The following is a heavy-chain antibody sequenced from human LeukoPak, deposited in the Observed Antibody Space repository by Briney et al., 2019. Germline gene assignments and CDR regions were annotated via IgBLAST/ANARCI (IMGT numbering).Heavy chain of an antibody. CDR2: ITGGGRTI. V-gene: IGHV3-48*03. J-gene: IGHJ5*02. Sequence: PGGSLRLSCAASGFTFSSYEMNWVRQAPGKGLEWLSYITGGGRTIYYADSVKGRFTISRDNAKNSLYLQMNSLRAEDTAVYYCARVSRGPNWSDPWGQGTLVTVSS. CDR1: GFTFSSYE. CDR3: ARVSRGPNWSDP.